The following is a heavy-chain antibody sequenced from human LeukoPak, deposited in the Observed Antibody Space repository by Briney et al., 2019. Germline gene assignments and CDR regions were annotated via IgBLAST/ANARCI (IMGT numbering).Heavy chain of an antibody. V-gene: IGHV4-38-2*02. D-gene: IGHD3-10*01. CDR2: IYHSRST. CDR1: GYSISSGYY. CDR3: ARVGSYYGSGSYYPDHNYYYYMDV. J-gene: IGHJ6*03. Sequence: SETLSLTCTVSGYSISSGYYWGWIRQPPGKGLEWIGSIYHSRSTYYNPSLKSRVTISVDTSKNQFSLKLSSVTAADAAVYYCARVGSYYGSGSYYPDHNYYYYMDVWGKGTTVTVSS.